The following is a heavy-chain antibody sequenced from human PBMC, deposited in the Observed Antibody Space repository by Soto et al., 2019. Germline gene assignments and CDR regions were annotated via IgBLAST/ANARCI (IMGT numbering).Heavy chain of an antibody. J-gene: IGHJ5*02. D-gene: IGHD5-12*01. CDR2: IYYSGST. CDR1: GGSISSYY. V-gene: IGHV4-59*01. CDR3: ARGYSGYGDRFDP. Sequence: KQSQTLSLTCTVSGGSISSYYWSWIRQPPGKGLEWIGYIYYSGSTNYNPSLKSRVTISVDTSKNQFSLKLSSVTAADTAVYYCARGYSGYGDRFDPWGQGTLVTVSS.